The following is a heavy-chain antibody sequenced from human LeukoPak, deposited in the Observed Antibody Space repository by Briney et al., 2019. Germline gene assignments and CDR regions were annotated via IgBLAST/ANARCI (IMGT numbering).Heavy chain of an antibody. CDR1: GGSISSYY. Sequence: SETLSLTCTVSGGSISSYYWSWIRQPPGKGLEWIGYIYYSGSTNYNPSLKSRVTMSVDTSKNQFSLKLSSVTAADTAVYYCATTTIRLGYWGQGTLVTVSS. D-gene: IGHD1-26*01. CDR2: IYYSGST. CDR3: ATTTIRLGY. J-gene: IGHJ4*02. V-gene: IGHV4-59*12.